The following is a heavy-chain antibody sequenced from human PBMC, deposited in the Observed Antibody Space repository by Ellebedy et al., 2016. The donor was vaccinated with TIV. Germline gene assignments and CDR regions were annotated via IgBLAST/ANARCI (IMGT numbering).Heavy chain of an antibody. V-gene: IGHV3-13*01. CDR1: GFTFSSYD. CDR2: IGTAGDT. Sequence: GESLKIPCAASGFTFSSYDMHWVRQGTGKGLEWVSAIGTAGDTYYPGSVKGRFTISRENAKNSLYLQITSLRAEDTAVYYCARVRFGDTAVDYWGQGTLVTVSS. D-gene: IGHD2-21*01. CDR3: ARVRFGDTAVDY. J-gene: IGHJ4*03.